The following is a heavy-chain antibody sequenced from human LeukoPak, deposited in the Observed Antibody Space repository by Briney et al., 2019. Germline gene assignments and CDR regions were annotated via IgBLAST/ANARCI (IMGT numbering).Heavy chain of an antibody. D-gene: IGHD3-22*01. CDR2: IYYSGST. Sequence: SQTLSLTCTVSGGSISSGGYYWNWIHQHPGKGLEWIGYIYYSGSTYYNLSLRSRLTISVDTSKNQFSLKLSSVTAADTAVYYCARDNRDGYYDSSGFFGAFDIWGQGTMVTVSS. J-gene: IGHJ3*02. V-gene: IGHV4-31*03. CDR3: ARDNRDGYYDSSGFFGAFDI. CDR1: GGSISSGGYY.